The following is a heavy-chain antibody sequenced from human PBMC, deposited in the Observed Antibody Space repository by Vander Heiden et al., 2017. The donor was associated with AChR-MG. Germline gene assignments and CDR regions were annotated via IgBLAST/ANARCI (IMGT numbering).Heavy chain of an antibody. V-gene: IGHV4-61*01. CDR3: ARRVPAAILKIDY. Sequence: QVQLQESGPGLVKPSETLSLTCTVAGGSVSSGSYYWSWIRQPPGKGLEWIGYIYYSGSTNYNPPLKSRVTISVDTSKNQFSLKLSSVTAADTAVYYCARRVPAAILKIDYWGQGTLVTVSS. J-gene: IGHJ4*02. D-gene: IGHD2-2*02. CDR1: GGSVSSGSYY. CDR2: IYYSGST.